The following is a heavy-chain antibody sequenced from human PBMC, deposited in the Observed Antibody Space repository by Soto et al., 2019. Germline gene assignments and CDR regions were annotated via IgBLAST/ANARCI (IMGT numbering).Heavy chain of an antibody. CDR2: ISWNSGSI. Sequence: EVQLVESGGGLVQPGRSLRLSCAASGFTFDDYAMHWVRQAPGKGLEWVSGISWNSGSIGYADSVKGRFTISRDNAKNSLYLQMNSLRAEDTALYYCAKEKNMVRGVYGMDVWGQGTTVTVSS. J-gene: IGHJ6*02. CDR1: GFTFDDYA. D-gene: IGHD3-10*01. V-gene: IGHV3-9*01. CDR3: AKEKNMVRGVYGMDV.